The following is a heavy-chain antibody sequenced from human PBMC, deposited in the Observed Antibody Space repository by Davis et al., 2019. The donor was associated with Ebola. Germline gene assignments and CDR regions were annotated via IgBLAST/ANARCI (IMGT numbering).Heavy chain of an antibody. V-gene: IGHV4-34*01. J-gene: IGHJ2*01. CDR2: INHSGST. CDR3: ARDQRYFDL. CDR1: GGSFSGYY. Sequence: GSLRLSCAVYGGSFSGYYWSWIRQPPGKGLEWIGEINHSGSTNYNPSLKSRVTISVDTSKNQFSLKLSSVTAADTAVYYCARDQRYFDLWGRGTLVTVSS.